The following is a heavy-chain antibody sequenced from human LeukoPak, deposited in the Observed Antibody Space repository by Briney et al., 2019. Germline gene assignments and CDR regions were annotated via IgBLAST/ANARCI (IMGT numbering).Heavy chain of an antibody. D-gene: IGHD4-17*01. V-gene: IGHV1-18*01. CDR2: ISAYNGNT. J-gene: IGHJ4*02. CDR1: GYTFTSYG. CDR3: ARESSLMTTVTTGYDY. Sequence: ASVKVSCKASGYTFTSYGISWVRQAPGQGLEWMGWISAYNGNTNYAQKLQGRVTMTTDTSTSTAYMELRSLRSDDTAVYYCARESSLMTTVTTGYDYWGQGTLVTVSS.